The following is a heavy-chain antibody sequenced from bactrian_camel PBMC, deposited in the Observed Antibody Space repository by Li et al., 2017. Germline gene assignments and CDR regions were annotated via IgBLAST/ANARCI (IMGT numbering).Heavy chain of an antibody. V-gene: IGHV3S1*01. CDR2: LDDDGSTT. CDR3: QSGQDSGDCKGDFGY. CDR1: EKIAGSYC. J-gene: IGHJ6*01. D-gene: IGHD2*01. Sequence: HVQLVESGGGSVQAGGSLKLSCVASEKIAGSYCLAWFRQVPGKEREGVVGLDDDGSTTYADFAKGRFTISRDNAKNAVYLQMNNLKPADTAVYYCQSGQDSGDCKGDFGYWGQGTQVTVS.